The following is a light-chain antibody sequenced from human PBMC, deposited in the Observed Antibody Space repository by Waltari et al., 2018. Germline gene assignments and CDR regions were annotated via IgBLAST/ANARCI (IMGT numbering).Light chain of an antibody. J-gene: IGKJ5*01. V-gene: IGKV1-39*01. Sequence: DIQMTQSPSSLSASVGDRVTITCRASQSISSFVNWYQQKPGKGPKLLIYATSNLHGGVPSRFSGSGSGTDFTLTISSLQPEDFATYYCQEGSSSSPTFGQGTRLEIK. CDR3: QEGSSSSPT. CDR1: QSISSF. CDR2: ATS.